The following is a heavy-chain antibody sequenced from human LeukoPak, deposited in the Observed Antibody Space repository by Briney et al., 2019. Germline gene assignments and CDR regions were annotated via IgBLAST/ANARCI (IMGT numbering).Heavy chain of an antibody. J-gene: IGHJ3*02. V-gene: IGHV4-61*08. CDR2: IYYSGST. D-gene: IGHD1-7*01. CDR1: GGSISSGGYY. Sequence: SETLSLTCTVSGGSISSGGYYWSWIRQPPGKGLEWIGYIYYSGSTNYNPSLKSRVTISVDTSKNQFSLKLSSVTAADTAVYYCAGRRITGTTPPAFDIWGQGTMVTVSS. CDR3: AGRRITGTTPPAFDI.